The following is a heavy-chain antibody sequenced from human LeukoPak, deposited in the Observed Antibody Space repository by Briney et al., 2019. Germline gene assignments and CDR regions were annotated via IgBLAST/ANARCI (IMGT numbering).Heavy chain of an antibody. J-gene: IGHJ5*02. Sequence: PSETLSLTCAVYGGSFSGFYWSWLRQPPGQGLEWIGEINHSGSTYYNPSLKSRISMSVDTSENQFSLRLRSVTAADTAIYYCARGGIIGTTNNWFDPWGQATLVTVSS. CDR2: INHSGST. V-gene: IGHV4-34*01. CDR1: GGSFSGFY. D-gene: IGHD1-20*01. CDR3: ARGGIIGTTNNWFDP.